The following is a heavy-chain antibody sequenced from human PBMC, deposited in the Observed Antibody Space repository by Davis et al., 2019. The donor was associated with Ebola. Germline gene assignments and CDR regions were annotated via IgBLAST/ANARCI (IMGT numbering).Heavy chain of an antibody. CDR3: ARDSGLGMDV. Sequence: MPSETLSLTCTVSGASISSYLWGWIRQPPGKRLEWIGYVYDSGSTNYNPSLKSRVTISVDTSKNQFSLKLSSVTAADTAVYYCARDSGLGMDVWGQGTTVTVSS. CDR1: GASISSYL. V-gene: IGHV4-59*01. CDR2: VYDSGST. J-gene: IGHJ6*02. D-gene: IGHD3-10*01.